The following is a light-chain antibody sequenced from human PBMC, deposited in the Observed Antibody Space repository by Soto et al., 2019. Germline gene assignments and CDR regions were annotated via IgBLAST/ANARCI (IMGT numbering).Light chain of an antibody. CDR2: DDS. J-gene: IGLJ2*01. V-gene: IGLV3-21*02. CDR1: NIGSKS. Sequence: SYELTQPPSVSVAPGQTARITCGGNNIGSKSVQWYQQKPGLAPVLVVYDDSDRPSGIPERFSGSNSGNTATLSISRVEAGDEADYYCQVWDSSSDHVVFGGGTKLTVL. CDR3: QVWDSSSDHVV.